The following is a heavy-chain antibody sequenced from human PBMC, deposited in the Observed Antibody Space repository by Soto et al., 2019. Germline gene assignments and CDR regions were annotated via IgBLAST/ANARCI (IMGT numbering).Heavy chain of an antibody. Sequence: GGSLRLPCAASGFIFSAYAMSWVRQAPEKGLEAAATIVDTRDNTYFAVSVKGGCTISRDSSRKMPYLEMNNLRAEDTAMYYCARAQWLLDGAFLDAWGQGVLVTVTS. CDR3: ARAQWLLDGAFLDA. V-gene: IGHV3-23*01. J-gene: IGHJ5*02. CDR1: GFIFSAYA. CDR2: IVDTRDNT. D-gene: IGHD6-19*01.